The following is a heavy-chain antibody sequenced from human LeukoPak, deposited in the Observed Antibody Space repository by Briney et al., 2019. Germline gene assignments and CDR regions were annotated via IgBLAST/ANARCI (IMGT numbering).Heavy chain of an antibody. CDR1: VGSISSHY. J-gene: IGHJ4*02. Sequence: SQTLSLTCTVSVGSISSHYCSWIRQPPRRGLEWIGEINHSGSTNYNPPQKSRVTISVDTSKNQYALKLSSVTAADTAVYYCARGGGYSSDYYYPYYFDYWGQGTLVTVSS. CDR2: INHSGST. D-gene: IGHD3-22*01. V-gene: IGHV4-34*01. CDR3: ARGGGYSSDYYYPYYFDY.